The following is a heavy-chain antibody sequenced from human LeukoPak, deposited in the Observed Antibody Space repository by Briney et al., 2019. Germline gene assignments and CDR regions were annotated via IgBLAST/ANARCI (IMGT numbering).Heavy chain of an antibody. J-gene: IGHJ4*02. CDR1: GFTFSDYY. Sequence: NPGGSLRLSCAVSGFTFSDYYMSWVRQARGKGLEWGSYISSSGSTIYYADAVKGRFTISRDNAKNSLYLQMNSLRAEDTALYYCAKSKNMVRGVMMGFDYWGQGTLVTVSS. CDR2: ISSSGSTI. V-gene: IGHV3-11*01. D-gene: IGHD3-10*01. CDR3: AKSKNMVRGVMMGFDY.